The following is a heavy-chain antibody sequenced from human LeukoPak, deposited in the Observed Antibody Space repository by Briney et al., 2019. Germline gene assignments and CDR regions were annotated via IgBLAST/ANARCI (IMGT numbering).Heavy chain of an antibody. V-gene: IGHV4-34*01. Sequence: SETLSLTCAVYGGSFSGYYWSWIRQPPRKGLGWIGEINHSGSTNYNPSLKSRVTISVDTSKNQFSLKLSSVTAADTAVYYCARQSISFWSGLYYMDVWGKGTTVTVSS. D-gene: IGHD3-3*01. CDR3: ARQSISFWSGLYYMDV. J-gene: IGHJ6*03. CDR2: INHSGST. CDR1: GGSFSGYY.